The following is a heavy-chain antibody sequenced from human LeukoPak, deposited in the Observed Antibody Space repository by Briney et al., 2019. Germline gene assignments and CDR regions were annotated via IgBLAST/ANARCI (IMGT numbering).Heavy chain of an antibody. D-gene: IGHD3-16*01. V-gene: IGHV4-61*02. CDR2: IYTSGST. Sequence: SQTLSLTCTVSGGSISSGTSYWSWIRQPAGKGLEWIGRIYTSGSTNYNPSLKSRVTISVDTSKNQFSLKLSSVTAADTAVYYCARDTYGSNWFDPWGQGTLVTVSS. J-gene: IGHJ5*02. CDR3: ARDTYGSNWFDP. CDR1: GGSISSGTSY.